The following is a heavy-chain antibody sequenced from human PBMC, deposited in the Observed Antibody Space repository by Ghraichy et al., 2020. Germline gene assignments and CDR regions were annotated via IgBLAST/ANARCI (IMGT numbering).Heavy chain of an antibody. V-gene: IGHV3-53*01. CDR1: GFTVSSNY. CDR3: ARDTPYSLHYYYGMDV. CDR2: IYSGGST. Sequence: GGSLRLSCAASGFTVSSNYMSWVRQAPGKGLEWVSVIYSGGSTYYADSVKGRFTISRDNSKNTLYLQMNSLRAEDTAVYYCARDTPYSLHYYYGMDVWGQGTTVTVSS. J-gene: IGHJ6*02. D-gene: IGHD5-18*01.